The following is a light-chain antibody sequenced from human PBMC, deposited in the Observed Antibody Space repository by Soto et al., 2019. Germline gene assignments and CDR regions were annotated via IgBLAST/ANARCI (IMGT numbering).Light chain of an antibody. Sequence: EIVMTQSPATLSVSPGERATLSCRANQSVSSNLAWYQQKRGQAPRLLIYGASTRATGIPARFRGSGSGTEFTLTISSLQSEGFAVYYCQQYNNWPQTFGQGTRVEI. CDR3: QQYNNWPQT. CDR2: GAS. V-gene: IGKV3-15*01. J-gene: IGKJ1*01. CDR1: QSVSSN.